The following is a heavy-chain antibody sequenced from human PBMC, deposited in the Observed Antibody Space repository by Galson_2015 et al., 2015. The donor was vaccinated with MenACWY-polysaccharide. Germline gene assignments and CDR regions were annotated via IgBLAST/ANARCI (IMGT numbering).Heavy chain of an antibody. CDR3: ARGDFWSGFSP. V-gene: IGHV3-21*01. J-gene: IGHJ4*02. CDR1: GFTVTNYT. Sequence: SLRLSCAASGFTVTNYTMNWVRQAPGQGLEWVSSISSSGFYIYYADSVKGRFTISRDSAKNSLYLQMNSLRAEDTAVYYCARGDFWSGFSPWGQGTLVTVSS. CDR2: ISSSGFYI. D-gene: IGHD3-3*01.